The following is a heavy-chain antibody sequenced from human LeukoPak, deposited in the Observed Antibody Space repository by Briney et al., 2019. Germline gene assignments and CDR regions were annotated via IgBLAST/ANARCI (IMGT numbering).Heavy chain of an antibody. CDR1: GFTFSSNS. J-gene: IGHJ4*02. V-gene: IGHV3-23*01. CDR2: IDFSGRGT. CDR3: ARGAASRFFDF. Sequence: GGSLRLSCADSGFTFSSNSMSWVRQAPGKGLEWVPSIDFSGRGTFYADSVKGRFTISRDNSKSTLYLQMSSLRAEDTAVYYCARGAASRFFDFWGQGTLVTVSS.